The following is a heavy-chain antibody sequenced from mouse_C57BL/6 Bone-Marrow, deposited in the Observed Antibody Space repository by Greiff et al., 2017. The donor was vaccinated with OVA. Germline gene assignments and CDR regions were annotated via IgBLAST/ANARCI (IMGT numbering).Heavy chain of an antibody. V-gene: IGHV6-3*01. D-gene: IGHD2-1*01. CDR3: TIIGNYPAWFAY. CDR1: GFTFSNYW. Sequence: EVMLVESGGGLVQPGGSMKLSCVASGFTFSNYWMNWVRQSPEQGLEWVAQIRLKSDNYATHYAESVKGRFTISRDDSKSSVYLQMNNLRAEDTGIYYCTIIGNYPAWFAYWGQGTLVTVSA. CDR2: IRLKSDNYAT. J-gene: IGHJ3*01.